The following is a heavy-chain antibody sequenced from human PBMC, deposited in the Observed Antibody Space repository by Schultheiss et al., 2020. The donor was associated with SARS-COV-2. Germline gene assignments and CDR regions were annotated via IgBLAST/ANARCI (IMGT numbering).Heavy chain of an antibody. CDR1: GGSISSGSYY. J-gene: IGHJ6*03. CDR2: IYTSGST. CDR3: ARAKSDSWGYYYYHMDV. Sequence: SQTLSLTCTVSGGSISSGSYYWSWIRQPAGKGLEWIGRIYTSGSTNYNPSLKSRVTISVDTSKNRFSLHLTSVTAADTAIYYCARAKSDSWGYYYYHMDVWGKGTTVTVSS. D-gene: IGHD7-27*01. V-gene: IGHV4-61*02.